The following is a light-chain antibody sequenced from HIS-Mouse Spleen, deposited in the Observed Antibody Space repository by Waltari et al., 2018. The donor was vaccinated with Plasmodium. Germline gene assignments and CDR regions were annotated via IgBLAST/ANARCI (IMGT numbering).Light chain of an antibody. CDR3: QQYNNWPFT. Sequence: EIVMTQSPATLSVSPGDRAPLSCRASQSVSSNLAWYQQTPGQAPRLLIYGASTRATGIPARFSGSGSGTEFTLTISSLQSEDFAVYYCQQYNNWPFTFGPGTKVDIK. CDR1: QSVSSN. V-gene: IGKV3-15*01. CDR2: GAS. J-gene: IGKJ3*01.